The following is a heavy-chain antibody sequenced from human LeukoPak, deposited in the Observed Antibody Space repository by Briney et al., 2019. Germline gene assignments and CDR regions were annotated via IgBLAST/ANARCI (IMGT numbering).Heavy chain of an antibody. D-gene: IGHD1-26*01. V-gene: IGHV4-59*01. CDR3: ARSPSGSSSRWFDP. CDR1: GGSISSYY. CDR2: IYCSGST. J-gene: IGHJ5*02. Sequence: SETLSLTCTVSGGSISSYYWSWIRQPPGKGLEWIGYIYCSGSTNYNPSLKSRVTISVDTSKNQFSLKLSSVTAADTAVYYCARSPSGSSSRWFDPWGQGTLVTVSS.